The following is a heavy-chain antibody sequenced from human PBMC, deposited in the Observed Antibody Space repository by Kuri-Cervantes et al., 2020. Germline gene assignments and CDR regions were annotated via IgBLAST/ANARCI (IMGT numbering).Heavy chain of an antibody. J-gene: IGHJ4*02. V-gene: IGHV3-30*02. D-gene: IGHD3-3*01. Sequence: GGSLRLSCAASGFTFSSYGMHWVRQAPGKGLEWVAFIRYDATNKYYADSVKGRFTISRDNSKNTLYLQMNSLRAEDTAVYYCAKDNDFWSGHLYYFDYWGQGTLVTVSS. CDR3: AKDNDFWSGHLYYFDY. CDR1: GFTFSSYG. CDR2: IRYDATNK.